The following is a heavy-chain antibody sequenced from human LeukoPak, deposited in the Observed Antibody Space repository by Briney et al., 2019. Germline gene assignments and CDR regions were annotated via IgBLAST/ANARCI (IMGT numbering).Heavy chain of an antibody. D-gene: IGHD3-3*01. V-gene: IGHV4-39*07. J-gene: IGHJ4*02. CDR2: IYHSGST. CDR3: ARFYDFWSGLIDY. CDR1: GGSISSSSYY. Sequence: SETLSLTCTVSGGSISSSSYYWGWIRQPPGKGLEWIGSIYHSGSTYYNPSLKSRVTISVDTSKNQFSLKLSSVTAADTAVHYCARFYDFWSGLIDYWGQGTLVTVSS.